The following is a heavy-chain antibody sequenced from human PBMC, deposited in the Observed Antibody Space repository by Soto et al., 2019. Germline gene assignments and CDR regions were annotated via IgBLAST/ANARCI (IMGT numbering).Heavy chain of an antibody. V-gene: IGHV1-69*01. J-gene: IGHJ3*01. CDR3: VRDRRIYYSDPHDEFVASDYEV. D-gene: IGHD3-22*01. CDR2: FIPIFRTL. CDR1: GGIFGSHG. Sequence: QVQLIQSEAEVKKPGSSVRVSCTASGGIFGSHGFSCVRQAPGQRLEWVGGFIPIFRTLTYTEKFQARVRIAADESTNTVYLDLSSLTSEDTAVYYCVRDRRIYYSDPHDEFVASDYEVWGQGTMVSVSS.